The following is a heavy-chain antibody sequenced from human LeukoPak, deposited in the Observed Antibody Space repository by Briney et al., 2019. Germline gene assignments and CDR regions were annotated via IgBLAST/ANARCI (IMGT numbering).Heavy chain of an antibody. V-gene: IGHV3-23*01. CDR3: AKNLRVYYFDY. D-gene: IGHD4-17*01. J-gene: IGHJ4*02. CDR2: ISGSGGST. Sequence: GGSLRLSCAASGFTYSSYAMSWVRQAPGKGLKWVSAISGSGGSTYYADSVKGRFTISRDNSKNTLYLQMNSLRAEDTAVYYCAKNLRVYYFDYWGQGTLVTVSS. CDR1: GFTYSSYA.